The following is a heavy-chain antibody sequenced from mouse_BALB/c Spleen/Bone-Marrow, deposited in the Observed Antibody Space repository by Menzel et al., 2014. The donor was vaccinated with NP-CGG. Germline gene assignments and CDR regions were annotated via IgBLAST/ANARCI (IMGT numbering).Heavy chain of an antibody. Sequence: EVKLEESGPGLVKPSQSLSLTCSVTGYSITSDYAWNWIRQFPGNKLEWMGYISYSGSTSYNPSLKSRISITRDTSKNQFFLQLNSVTTEDTATYYCARGARYGSSSWFAYWGQGTLVTVSA. J-gene: IGHJ3*01. CDR1: GYSITSDYA. V-gene: IGHV3-2*02. D-gene: IGHD1-1*01. CDR2: ISYSGST. CDR3: ARGARYGSSSWFAY.